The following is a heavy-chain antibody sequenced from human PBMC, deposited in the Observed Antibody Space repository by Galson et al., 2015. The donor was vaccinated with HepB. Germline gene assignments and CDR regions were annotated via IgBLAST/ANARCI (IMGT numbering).Heavy chain of an antibody. Sequence: SLRLSCAASGFTFSSYSMNWVRQAPGKGLEWVSSISSSSSYIYYADSVKGRFTISRDNAKNSLYLQMNSLRAEDTAVYYCARAPVKWLFVDYWGQGTLVTVSS. V-gene: IGHV3-21*01. J-gene: IGHJ4*02. CDR3: ARAPVKWLFVDY. D-gene: IGHD3-22*01. CDR1: GFTFSSYS. CDR2: ISSSSSYI.